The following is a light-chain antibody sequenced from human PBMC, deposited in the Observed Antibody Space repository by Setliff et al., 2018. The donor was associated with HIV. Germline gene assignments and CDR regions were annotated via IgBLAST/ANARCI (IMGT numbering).Light chain of an antibody. V-gene: IGLV2-23*01. CDR2: QAS. J-gene: IGLJ1*01. CDR1: SGDVGRYNL. CDR3: CSNTGSNTYV. Sequence: QSALAQPVSVSGSPGQSITISCTGTSGDVGRYNLVSWYQQQPGKPPKLMIYQASKRPSGVSNRFSGSESGNTASLTISGLQAEDEADYYCCSNTGSNTYVFGTGTKVTVL.